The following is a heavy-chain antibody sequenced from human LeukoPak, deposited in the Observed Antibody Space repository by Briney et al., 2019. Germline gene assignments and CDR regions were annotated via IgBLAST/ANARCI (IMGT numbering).Heavy chain of an antibody. D-gene: IGHD6-13*01. J-gene: IGHJ5*02. CDR3: AKDRPPIAAAGRDWFDP. V-gene: IGHV3-7*03. CDR1: GFTFSSYW. CDR2: IKLDGSEK. Sequence: GGCLRLSCAASGFTFSSYWLSWVRQAPGKGLEWVANIKLDGSEKYYVDSVKGRFTISRDNAKNSLYLQMNSLRAEDTAVYYCAKDRPPIAAAGRDWFDPWGQGTLVTVSS.